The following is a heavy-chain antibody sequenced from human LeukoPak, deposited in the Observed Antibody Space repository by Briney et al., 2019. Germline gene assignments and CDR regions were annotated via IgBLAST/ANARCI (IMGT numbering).Heavy chain of an antibody. CDR1: GYTFTSYD. V-gene: IGHV1-8*01. D-gene: IGHD3-10*01. Sequence: ASVKVSCKASGYTFTSYDINWVRQATGQGLEWMGWMNPNSGKTGYAQKFQGRVTLTRDMSTSTDYLELSSLRSEDTALYYCARSWSSGSLNLPLPDVWGKGTTVTVSS. J-gene: IGHJ6*04. CDR3: ARSWSSGSLNLPLPDV. CDR2: MNPNSGKT.